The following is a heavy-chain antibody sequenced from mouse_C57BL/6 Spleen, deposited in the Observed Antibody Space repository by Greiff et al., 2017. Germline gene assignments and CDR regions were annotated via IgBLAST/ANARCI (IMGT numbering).Heavy chain of an antibody. CDR3: ARSNWALDY. Sequence: VQLQQSGPELVKPGASVKISCKASGYAFSISWMNWVKQRPGKGLEWIGRIYPGDGDTNYNGKFTGKATLTADKSSSTAYMQLSSLTSEDSAVYFCARSNWALDYWGQGATLTVSS. CDR2: IYPGDGDT. V-gene: IGHV1-82*01. D-gene: IGHD4-1*01. CDR1: GYAFSISW. J-gene: IGHJ2*01.